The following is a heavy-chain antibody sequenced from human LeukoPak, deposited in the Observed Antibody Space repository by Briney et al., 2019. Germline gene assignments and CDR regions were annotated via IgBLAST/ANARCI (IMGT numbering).Heavy chain of an antibody. J-gene: IGHJ4*02. CDR3: AHRPIYGSGCNFGS. Sequence: PLPMLVKPPQPLTLTCTLAGFSLSTKGVGVGWTRQPPGKALEWLALIYWDDDKRYSPSLKSRLTITKDTSKNQVVLTMTNMDPVDTATYYCAHRPIYGSGCNFGSWGQGNLVTVSS. CDR2: IYWDDDK. V-gene: IGHV2-5*02. CDR1: GFSLSTKGVG. D-gene: IGHD3-3*01.